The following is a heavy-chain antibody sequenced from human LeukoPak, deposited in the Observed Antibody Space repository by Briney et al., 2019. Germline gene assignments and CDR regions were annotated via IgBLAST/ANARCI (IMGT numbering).Heavy chain of an antibody. Sequence: GGSLRLSCAASGFTFSSYGMSWVRQAPGKGLEWVSSISGSGGSTHYADSVKGRFTISRDNSKNTLFLQMNSLRAEDTAVYYCAKTGGITSSYWGQGTLVTVSS. J-gene: IGHJ4*02. CDR2: ISGSGGST. D-gene: IGHD3-10*01. CDR3: AKTGGITSSY. CDR1: GFTFSSYG. V-gene: IGHV3-23*01.